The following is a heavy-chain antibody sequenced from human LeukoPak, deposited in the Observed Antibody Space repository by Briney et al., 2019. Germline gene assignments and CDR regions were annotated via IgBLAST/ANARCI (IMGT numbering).Heavy chain of an antibody. CDR1: GGSISSSSYY. V-gene: IGHV4-39*07. J-gene: IGHJ4*02. CDR3: AIDHYGGNSFDY. CDR2: IYYSGST. Sequence: PSETLSLTCTVSGGSISSSSYYWGWIRQPPGKGLEWIGSIYYSGSTYYNPSLKSRVTISVDTSKNQFSLKLSSVTAADTAVYYCAIDHYGGNSFDYWGQGTLVTVSS. D-gene: IGHD4-23*01.